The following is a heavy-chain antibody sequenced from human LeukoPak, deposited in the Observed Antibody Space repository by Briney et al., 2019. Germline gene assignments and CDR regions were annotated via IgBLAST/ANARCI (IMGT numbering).Heavy chain of an antibody. J-gene: IGHJ4*02. CDR2: IYHSGST. CDR3: ARSRYCSGGSCYQLGGEFDY. V-gene: IGHV4-38-2*02. CDR1: GYSISSGYY. Sequence: SETLSLTCTVSGYSISSGYYWGWIRQPPGKGLEWIGSIYHSGSTYYNPSLKSRVTISVDTSKNQFSLKLSSVTAADTAVYYCARSRYCSGGSCYQLGGEFDYWGQGTLVTVSS. D-gene: IGHD2-15*01.